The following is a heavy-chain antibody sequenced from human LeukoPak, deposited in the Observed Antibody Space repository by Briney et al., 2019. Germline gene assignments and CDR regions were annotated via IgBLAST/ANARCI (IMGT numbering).Heavy chain of an antibody. CDR1: GFTFSSYA. CDR2: ISYDGSNK. D-gene: IGHD2-2*02. Sequence: GGSLRLSCAASGFTFSSYAMHWVRQAPGKGLEWVAVISYDGSNKYYADSVKGRFTISRDNSENTLYLQMNSLRAEDTAVYYCAREGYCSSTSCYTLDYYYYYGMDVWGQGTTVTVSS. CDR3: AREGYCSSTSCYTLDYYYYYGMDV. V-gene: IGHV3-30-3*01. J-gene: IGHJ6*02.